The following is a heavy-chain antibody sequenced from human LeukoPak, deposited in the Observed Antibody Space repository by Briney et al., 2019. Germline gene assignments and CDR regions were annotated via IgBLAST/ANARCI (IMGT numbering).Heavy chain of an antibody. D-gene: IGHD3-3*01. Sequence: ASETLSLTCAVYGGSFSGYYWNWIRQPPGKGLEWIGEINHSGSTNYNPSLKSRVTISVDTSKNQFSLKLSSVTAADTAVYYCARGPDFWSGYYGSWGQGTLVTVSS. CDR1: GGSFSGYY. CDR3: ARGPDFWSGYYGS. J-gene: IGHJ5*02. CDR2: INHSGST. V-gene: IGHV4-34*01.